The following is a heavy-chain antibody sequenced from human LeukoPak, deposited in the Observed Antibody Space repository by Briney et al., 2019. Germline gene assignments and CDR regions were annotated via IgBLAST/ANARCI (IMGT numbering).Heavy chain of an antibody. D-gene: IGHD1-26*01. Sequence: QTGGSLRLSCAASGFTFSSYAMSWVRQAPGKGLEWVSAISGSGGSTYYADSVKGRFTISRDNSKNTLYLQLNSLRVEDTAIYYCATYTGIFDFEFWGQGTLVTVSS. CDR3: ATYTGIFDFEF. CDR2: ISGSGGST. V-gene: IGHV3-23*01. CDR1: GFTFSSYA. J-gene: IGHJ4*02.